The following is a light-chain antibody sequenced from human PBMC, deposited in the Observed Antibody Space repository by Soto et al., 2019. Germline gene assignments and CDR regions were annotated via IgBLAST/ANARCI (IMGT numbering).Light chain of an antibody. V-gene: IGLV1-51*01. J-gene: IGLJ3*02. CDR3: GSWDTSLSVVV. CDR1: TSNIGNNF. Sequence: QSVLTQPPSVSAAAGQRVTISCSGTTSNIGNNFVSWYQQFPRQSPKLLIYDNSKRPSGIPDRFSGSKSDTSGTLDITGLQPGDEADYYCGSWDTSLSVVVFGGGTKVTV. CDR2: DNS.